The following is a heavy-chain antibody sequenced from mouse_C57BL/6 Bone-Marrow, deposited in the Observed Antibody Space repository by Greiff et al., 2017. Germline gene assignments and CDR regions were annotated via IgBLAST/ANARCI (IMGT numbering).Heavy chain of an antibody. Sequence: EVHLVESAGGLVQPGRSMKLSCTASGFTFSDYYMAWVRQVPDKGREWVANINYDGSSTYYRNSLKRRFIISRANAKNILYLQMRRLKSEDTATYYCVRGEYYGSISAMDYWGRGTSGTVSS. CDR1: GFTFSDYY. V-gene: IGHV5-16*01. D-gene: IGHD1-1*01. CDR2: INYDGSST. CDR3: VRGEYYGSISAMDY. J-gene: IGHJ4*01.